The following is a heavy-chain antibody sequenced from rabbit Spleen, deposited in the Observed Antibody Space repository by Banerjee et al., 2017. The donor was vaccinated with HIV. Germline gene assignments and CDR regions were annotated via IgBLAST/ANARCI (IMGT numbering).Heavy chain of an antibody. CDR2: IDSGSGGFT. Sequence: QLLEESGGGLVKPGASLTLTCTPSGVSFSSNYYMCWVRQAPGKGLEWIACIDSGSGGFTYFATWAKGRFTISKTSSTTVTLQMTSLTAADTATYFCARDSASSFSSYGMDLWGQGTLVTVS. V-gene: IGHV1S40*01. CDR3: ARDSASSFSSYGMDL. D-gene: IGHD8-1*01. J-gene: IGHJ6*01. CDR1: GVSFSSNYY.